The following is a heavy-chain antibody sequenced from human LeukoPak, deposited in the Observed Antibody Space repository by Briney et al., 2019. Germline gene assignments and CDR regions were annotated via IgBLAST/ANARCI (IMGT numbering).Heavy chain of an antibody. J-gene: IGHJ4*02. CDR2: ISNDGSQK. CDR1: GFTFSSFG. CDR3: AKDRGEYSSSGPLGY. D-gene: IGHD6-6*01. Sequence: GGSLRLSCAASGFTFSSFGMHWVRQAPGKGLEWVAVISNDGSQKYYADSAKGRFTISRDNSKNTLYLQMNSLRAEDTAVYYCAKDRGEYSSSGPLGYWGQGTLVTVSS. V-gene: IGHV3-30*18.